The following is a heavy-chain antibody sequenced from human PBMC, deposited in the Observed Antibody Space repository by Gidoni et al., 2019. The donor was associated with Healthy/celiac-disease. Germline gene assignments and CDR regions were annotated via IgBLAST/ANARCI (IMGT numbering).Heavy chain of an antibody. V-gene: IGHV4-4*02. Sequence: QVQLQESGPGLVKPSGTLSLTCAVSGGSISSSNWWSWVRQPPGKGLEWSGEIYQSGSTNYNPSLKSRVTISVDKSKNQFSLKLSSVTAADTAVYYCARVPYYYGSGSYYGAFDIWGQGTMVTVSS. CDR2: IYQSGST. D-gene: IGHD3-10*01. CDR1: GGSISSSNW. J-gene: IGHJ3*02. CDR3: ARVPYYYGSGSYYGAFDI.